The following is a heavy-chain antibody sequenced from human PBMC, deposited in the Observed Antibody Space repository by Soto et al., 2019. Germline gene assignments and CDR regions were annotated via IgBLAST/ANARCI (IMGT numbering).Heavy chain of an antibody. CDR1: GYSFTNYW. CDR2: IYVGDSDT. CDR3: ARLVNIFDFDY. Sequence: GESLKISCKGSGYSFTNYWIGWVRQMPGKGLEWMGIIYVGDSDTRYSPSFQGQVTISADKSISTAYLQWSSLRASDTAMYYCARLVNIFDFDYWGQGTLVTVSS. V-gene: IGHV5-51*01. J-gene: IGHJ4*02. D-gene: IGHD2-21*01.